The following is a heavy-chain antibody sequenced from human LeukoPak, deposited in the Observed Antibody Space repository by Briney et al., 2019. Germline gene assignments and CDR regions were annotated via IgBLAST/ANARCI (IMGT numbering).Heavy chain of an antibody. V-gene: IGHV5-51*01. CDR3: ARQYQLQGDWFDP. CDR2: IYPGDSDT. J-gene: IGHJ5*02. D-gene: IGHD2-2*01. CDR1: GYSFTSYW. Sequence: GESLKISCKGSGYSFTSYWIGWGRRMPGKGLEWMGIIYPGDSDTRYSPSFQGQVTISADKSISTAYLQWSSLKASDTAMYYCARQYQLQGDWFDPWGQGTLVTVSS.